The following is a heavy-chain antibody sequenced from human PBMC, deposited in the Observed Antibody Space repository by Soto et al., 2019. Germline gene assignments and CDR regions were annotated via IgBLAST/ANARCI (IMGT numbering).Heavy chain of an antibody. CDR1: GFTFSSYA. CDR3: ARDWPSKQLWYLFDY. CDR2: ISYDGSNK. D-gene: IGHD5-18*01. J-gene: IGHJ4*02. Sequence: QVQLVESGGGVVQPGRSLRLSCAASGFTFSSYAMHWVRQAPGKGLEWVAVISYDGSNKYYADSVKGRFTISRDNSKNTLYLQMNSLRAEDTAVYYCARDWPSKQLWYLFDYWGQGTLVTVSS. V-gene: IGHV3-30-3*01.